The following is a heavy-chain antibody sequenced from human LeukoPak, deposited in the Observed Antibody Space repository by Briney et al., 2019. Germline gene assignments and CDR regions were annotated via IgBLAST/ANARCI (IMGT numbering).Heavy chain of an antibody. J-gene: IGHJ5*02. CDR1: GFTFDDYA. Sequence: GGSLRLSCAASGFTFDDYAMHWVRQAPGKGLEWVSGISWNSGSIGYADSVKGRFTISRDNAKNSLYLQMNSLRAEDTALYYCAKDTQLLRYFDPPAGGNVWSRGVYTWFDPWAQGPRVTVSP. V-gene: IGHV3-9*01. D-gene: IGHD3-9*01. CDR3: AKDTQLLRYFDPPAGGNVWSRGVYTWFDP. CDR2: ISWNSGSI.